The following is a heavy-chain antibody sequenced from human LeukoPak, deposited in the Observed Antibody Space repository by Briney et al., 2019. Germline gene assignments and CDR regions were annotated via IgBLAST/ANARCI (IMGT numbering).Heavy chain of an antibody. D-gene: IGHD3-9*01. J-gene: IGHJ4*02. CDR2: ISSSGGTI. CDR1: GFTFSSYE. CDR3: ARGAPSGILSSPFDY. V-gene: IGHV3-48*03. Sequence: PGGSLRLSCAASGFTFSSYEMNWVRQAPGKGLEWVSYISSSGGTIYYADSVKGRSTISRDNAKNSLYLQMTSLRAEDTAVYYCARGAPSGILSSPFDYWGQGTLVTVSS.